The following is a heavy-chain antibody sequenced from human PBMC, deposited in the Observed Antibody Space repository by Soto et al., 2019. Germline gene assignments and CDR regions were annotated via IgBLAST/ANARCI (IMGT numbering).Heavy chain of an antibody. Sequence: GESLKISCKGSGYSFTSYWTSWVRQMPGKGLEWMGRIDPSDSYTNYSPSFQGHVTISADKSISTAYLQWSSLKASDTAMYYCARQLGRYYDSSGYPFGYWGQGTLVTVSS. D-gene: IGHD3-22*01. V-gene: IGHV5-10-1*01. J-gene: IGHJ4*02. CDR1: GYSFTSYW. CDR3: ARQLGRYYDSSGYPFGY. CDR2: IDPSDSYT.